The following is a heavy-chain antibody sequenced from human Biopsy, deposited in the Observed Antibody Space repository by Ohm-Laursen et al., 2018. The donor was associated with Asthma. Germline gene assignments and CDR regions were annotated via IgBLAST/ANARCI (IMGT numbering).Heavy chain of an antibody. J-gene: IGHJ4*02. CDR1: GFAVSRDH. V-gene: IGHV3-53*01. CDR3: ARGDSSGWSQYYFDY. D-gene: IGHD6-19*01. Sequence: GSLRLSCAAPGFAVSRDHMFWVRQAPGKGLEWVSVIYSGGTSHTADSVRGRFTISRDYSKNTLYLQMHSLRAEDTAVYYCARGDSSGWSQYYFDYWGQGTLVTVSS. CDR2: IYSGGTS.